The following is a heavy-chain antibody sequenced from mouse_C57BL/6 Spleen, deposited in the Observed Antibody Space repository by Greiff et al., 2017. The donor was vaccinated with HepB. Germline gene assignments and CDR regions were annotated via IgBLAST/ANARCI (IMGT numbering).Heavy chain of an antibody. V-gene: IGHV1-64*01. CDR2: IHPNSGST. D-gene: IGHD1-1*01. CDR3: AREDYYGSSLYYAMDY. J-gene: IGHJ4*01. CDR1: GYTFTSYW. Sequence: QVQLQQPGAELVKPGASVKLSCKASGYTFTSYWMHWVKQRPGQGLEWIGMIHPNSGSTNYNEKFKSKATLTVDKSSSTAYMQLSSLTSEDSAVYYCAREDYYGSSLYYAMDYWGQGTSVTVSS.